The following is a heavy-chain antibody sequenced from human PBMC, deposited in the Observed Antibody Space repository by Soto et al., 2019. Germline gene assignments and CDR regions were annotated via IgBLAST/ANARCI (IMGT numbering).Heavy chain of an antibody. CDR3: ARPLRVGGYYAMDV. D-gene: IGHD2-15*01. CDR2: IYSSGTT. J-gene: IGHJ6*02. Sequence: SETLSLTCTVSGGSINSYYWSWIRQPPGRGLEWIGYIYSSGTTNYNPSLKSRVTISVDTSKNQFSLKLSSVTAADTAVYFCARPLRVGGYYAMDVWGQGTAVTVSS. CDR1: GGSINSYY. V-gene: IGHV4-59*01.